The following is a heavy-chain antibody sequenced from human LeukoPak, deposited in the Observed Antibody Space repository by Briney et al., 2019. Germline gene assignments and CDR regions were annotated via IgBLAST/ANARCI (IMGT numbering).Heavy chain of an antibody. Sequence: GGSLRLSCAASGFSFSSYAMNWVRQAPGKGLEWVSIIFGNGDTTYYADSVKGRFTVSRDNSKDTLYLQMNDLRPDDTAIYYCAKRNTMVRGGPCFDYWGQGLLVTVSS. J-gene: IGHJ4*02. CDR3: AKRNTMVRGGPCFDY. V-gene: IGHV3-23*01. CDR1: GFSFSSYA. D-gene: IGHD3-10*01. CDR2: IFGNGDTT.